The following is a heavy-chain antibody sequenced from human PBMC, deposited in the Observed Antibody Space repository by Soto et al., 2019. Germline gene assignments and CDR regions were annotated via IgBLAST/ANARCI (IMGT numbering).Heavy chain of an antibody. CDR3: ARVRAATGTFYFDY. Sequence: PSETLPHTCTVSGGSSSTYYWSWIRQPPGKGLEWIAYINYSGNTNCNPSLKSRLTISVDTSKSQFSLKLTSVTPADTAVYFCARVRAATGTFYFDYWGQGTLLTVSS. CDR1: GGSSSTYY. D-gene: IGHD6-13*01. J-gene: IGHJ4*02. V-gene: IGHV4-59*01. CDR2: INYSGNT.